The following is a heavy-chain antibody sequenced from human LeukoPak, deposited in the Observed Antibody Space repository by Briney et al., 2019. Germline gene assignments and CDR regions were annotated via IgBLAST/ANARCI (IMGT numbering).Heavy chain of an antibody. D-gene: IGHD1-26*01. V-gene: IGHV1-8*01. CDR1: GYTFTNYY. J-gene: IGHJ4*02. Sequence: ASVKVSCKASGYTFTNYYINWVRQPPGQGLECMGWMNPNSGNTGYAQKFQGRVTMTRSTSINTAYMELNSLTSEDTAVYYCARSSVGARRRIDYWGQGSLVTVSS. CDR2: MNPNSGNT. CDR3: ARSSVGARRRIDY.